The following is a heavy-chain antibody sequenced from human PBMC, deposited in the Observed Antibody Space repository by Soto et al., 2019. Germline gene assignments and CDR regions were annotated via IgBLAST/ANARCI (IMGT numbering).Heavy chain of an antibody. D-gene: IGHD3-9*01. Sequence: ASVKVSCKASGYTFTGYYMHWVRQAPGQGLEWMGWINPDSGGTNYAQKFQGWVTMTRDTSISTAYMELSRLRSDDTAVYYCARRIRRDYDLLTGSPHDAFDIWGQGTMVTVSS. CDR2: INPDSGGT. CDR1: GYTFTGYY. CDR3: ARRIRRDYDLLTGSPHDAFDI. J-gene: IGHJ3*02. V-gene: IGHV1-2*04.